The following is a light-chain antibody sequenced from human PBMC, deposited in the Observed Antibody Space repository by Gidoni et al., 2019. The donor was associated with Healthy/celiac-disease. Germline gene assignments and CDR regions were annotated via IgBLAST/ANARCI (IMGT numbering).Light chain of an antibody. J-gene: IGKJ4*01. Sequence: IVLTQSTGTLSLSPGERATLSCRASQSVSSSYLAWYQQKPGQAPRLLIYGASSRATGIPDRFSGSGSGTDFTLTISRLEPEDFAVYYCQQYGSSPPLTFGGXTKVEIK. V-gene: IGKV3-20*01. CDR2: GAS. CDR1: QSVSSSY. CDR3: QQYGSSPPLT.